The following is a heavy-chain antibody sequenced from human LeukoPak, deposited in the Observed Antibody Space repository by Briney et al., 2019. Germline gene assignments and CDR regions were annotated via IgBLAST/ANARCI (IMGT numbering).Heavy chain of an antibody. CDR1: GGTFRTYA. CDR2: FIPVFGAA. V-gene: IGHV1-69*05. J-gene: IGHJ5*02. CDR3: ARDLTTEQPNWLDP. Sequence: SVKVSCKASGGTFRTYAISWVRQAPGQGLEWMGRFIPVFGAATYARKFQGRVTITTDKSADTAYMEMSSLRSEDTAVYYCARDLTTEQPNWLDPWGQGTLVTVSS. D-gene: IGHD4-17*01.